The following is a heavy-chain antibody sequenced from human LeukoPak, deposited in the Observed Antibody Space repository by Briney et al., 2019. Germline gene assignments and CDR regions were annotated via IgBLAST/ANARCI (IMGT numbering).Heavy chain of an antibody. CDR1: GGSISSTTYY. Sequence: PSETLSLTCSVFGGSISSTTYYWVWIRQPPGKGLECIASIHYTGRAYYNPSLKSRATISADTSKNHFSLKLSSVTAADTAVYYCARHFDNGDYKKTFDIWGHGTMVTVSS. D-gene: IGHD4-17*01. CDR2: IHYTGRA. V-gene: IGHV4-39*01. CDR3: ARHFDNGDYKKTFDI. J-gene: IGHJ3*02.